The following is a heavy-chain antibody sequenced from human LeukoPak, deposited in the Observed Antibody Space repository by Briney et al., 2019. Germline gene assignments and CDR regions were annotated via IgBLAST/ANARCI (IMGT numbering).Heavy chain of an antibody. CDR2: IYYSGST. CDR3: ARLPPSHLGYFDY. V-gene: IGHV4-59*01. CDR1: GGSISSNY. D-gene: IGHD3-3*02. J-gene: IGHJ4*02. Sequence: KPSETLSLTCTVSGGSISSNYWSWIRQPPGKGLEWIGYIYYSGSTNYNPSLKSRVTISVDTSKNQFSLKLKSVTAADTAVYYRARLPPSHLGYFDYWGQGTLVTVSS.